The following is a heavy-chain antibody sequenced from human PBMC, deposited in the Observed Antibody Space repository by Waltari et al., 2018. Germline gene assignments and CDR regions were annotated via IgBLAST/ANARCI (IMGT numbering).Heavy chain of an antibody. Sequence: EVQLLESGGGLVQPGGSLRLSCEASGFTFSNYAMSWVRQAPGKGLEWGSGITGGGENTYYAGSVKGRFTISRDNSKNTLSLQMNSLRDDDTAVYSCAKNANANYINWFDPWGQGTLVTVSS. D-gene: IGHD1-7*01. CDR3: AKNANANYINWFDP. J-gene: IGHJ5*02. V-gene: IGHV3-23*01. CDR1: GFTFSNYA. CDR2: ITGGGENT.